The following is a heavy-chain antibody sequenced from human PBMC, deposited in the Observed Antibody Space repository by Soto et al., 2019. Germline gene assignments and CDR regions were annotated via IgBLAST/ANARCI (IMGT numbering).Heavy chain of an antibody. D-gene: IGHD3-10*01. Sequence: ASVKVSCKASGYTFTSYGISWVRQAPGQGLEWMGWISAYNGNTNYAQKLQGRVTMTTDTSTSTAYMELRSLRSDDTAVYYCARSNLVRGVIASPYYYYYYGMDVWGQGTTVTVS. CDR2: ISAYNGNT. CDR3: ARSNLVRGVIASPYYYYYYGMDV. CDR1: GYTFTSYG. J-gene: IGHJ6*02. V-gene: IGHV1-18*01.